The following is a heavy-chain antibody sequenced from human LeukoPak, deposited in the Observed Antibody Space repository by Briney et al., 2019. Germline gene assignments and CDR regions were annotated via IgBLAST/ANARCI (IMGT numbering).Heavy chain of an antibody. Sequence: ASVKVSCKASGYTFTSYGISWVRQAPGQGLEWMGWISAYNGNTNYAQKLQGRVTMTTDTSMSTAYMELRSLRSDDTAVYYCAREGPYGSGSYYNALDYWGQGTLVTVSS. D-gene: IGHD3-10*01. CDR2: ISAYNGNT. CDR3: AREGPYGSGSYYNALDY. CDR1: GYTFTSYG. V-gene: IGHV1-18*01. J-gene: IGHJ4*02.